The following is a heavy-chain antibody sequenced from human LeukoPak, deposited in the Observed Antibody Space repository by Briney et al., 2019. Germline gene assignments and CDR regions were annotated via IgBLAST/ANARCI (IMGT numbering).Heavy chain of an antibody. Sequence: SETLSLTCAVYGGSFSGYYWSWIRQPPGKGLEWIGEINHSGSANYNPSLKSRVTISVDTSKNQFSLKLSSVTAADTAVYYCAIHIVVVPAAKKKNWFDPWGQGTLVTVSS. CDR2: INHSGSA. V-gene: IGHV4-34*01. CDR1: GGSFSGYY. D-gene: IGHD2-2*01. CDR3: AIHIVVVPAAKKKNWFDP. J-gene: IGHJ5*02.